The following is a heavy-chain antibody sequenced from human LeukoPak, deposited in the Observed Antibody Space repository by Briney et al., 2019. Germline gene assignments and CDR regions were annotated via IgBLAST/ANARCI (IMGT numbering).Heavy chain of an antibody. V-gene: IGHV3-7*03. CDR3: ARDPSYSSSWSYYYYGMDV. CDR2: IKQDGSEK. CDR1: GVTFSSYW. D-gene: IGHD6-13*01. Sequence: GGSLRLSCAASGVTFSSYWMSWVRQAPGKGLEWVTNIKQDGSEKYYVDSVKGRFTISRDNAKNSLYLQMNSLRAEDTAVYYCARDPSYSSSWSYYYYGMDVWGKGTTVTVSS. J-gene: IGHJ6*04.